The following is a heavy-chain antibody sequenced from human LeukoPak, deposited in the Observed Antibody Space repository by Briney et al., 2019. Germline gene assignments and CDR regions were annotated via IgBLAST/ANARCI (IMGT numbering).Heavy chain of an antibody. D-gene: IGHD2-2*02. J-gene: IGHJ4*02. CDR2: ISWNSGTI. CDR1: GFTFNDYT. V-gene: IGHV3-9*01. CDR3: AKDREGYCSSISCFTGLDY. Sequence: GGSLRLSCAVSGFTFNDYTMPWVRQAPGKGLEWVSGISWNSGTIGYADSVKGRFTISRDNAKNSLYLQMNSLRVEDTALYYCAKDREGYCSSISCFTGLDYWGQGTLVTVSS.